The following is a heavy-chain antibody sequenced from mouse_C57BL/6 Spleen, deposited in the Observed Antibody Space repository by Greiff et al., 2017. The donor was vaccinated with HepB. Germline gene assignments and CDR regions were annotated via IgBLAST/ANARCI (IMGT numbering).Heavy chain of an antibody. V-gene: IGHV2-2*01. Sequence: VQGVESGPGLVQPSQSLSITCTVSGFSLTSYGVHWVRQSPGKGLEWLGVIWSGGSTDYNAAFISRLSISKDNSKSQVFFKRNSLQADDTAIYYCARNPPITTVVAHWYVDVWGTGTTVTVSS. D-gene: IGHD1-1*01. CDR3: ARNPPITTVVAHWYVDV. CDR2: IWSGGST. J-gene: IGHJ1*03. CDR1: GFSLTSYG.